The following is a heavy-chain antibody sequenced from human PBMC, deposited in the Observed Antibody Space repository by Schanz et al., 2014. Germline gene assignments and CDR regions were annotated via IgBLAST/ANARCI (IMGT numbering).Heavy chain of an antibody. CDR2: ISWISGSI. CDR3: AKDGIMVQGVIWERYFDS. CDR1: GFPFNEYG. Sequence: EVQLVESGGGLVQPGRSLRLSCAASGFPFNEYGMLWVRQAPGKGLEWVSSISWISGSIDYADSVKGRFTISRDNAKNSLYLQMNSLRAEDTALYYCAKDGIMVQGVIWERYFDSGGQGTLVTVSS. J-gene: IGHJ4*02. D-gene: IGHD3-10*01. V-gene: IGHV3-9*01.